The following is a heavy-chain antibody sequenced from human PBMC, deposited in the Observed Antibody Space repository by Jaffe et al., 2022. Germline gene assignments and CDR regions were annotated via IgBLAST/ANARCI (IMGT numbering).Heavy chain of an antibody. CDR2: IYYSGST. D-gene: IGHD6-6*01. V-gene: IGHV4-39*01. Sequence: QLQLQESGPGLVKPSETLSLTCTVSGGSISSSSYYWGWIRQPPGKGLEWIGSIYYSGSTYYNPSLKSRVTISVDTSKNQFSLKLSSVTAADTAVYYCASTSPLIAARPGWYFDYWGQGTLVTVSS. J-gene: IGHJ4*02. CDR1: GGSISSSSYY. CDR3: ASTSPLIAARPGWYFDY.